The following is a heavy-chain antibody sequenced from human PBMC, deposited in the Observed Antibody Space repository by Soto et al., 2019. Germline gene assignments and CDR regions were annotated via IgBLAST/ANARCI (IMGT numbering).Heavy chain of an antibody. Sequence: EVQLVESGGGLVQPGRSLRLSCAASGFTFDDYAMHWVRQAPGKGLEWVSGISWNSGSIGYADSVKGRFTISRDNAKNSLYLQMNSLRAEDTALYYCVKDVGGSIAVAGTFFDYWGQGTLVTVSS. CDR1: GFTFDDYA. J-gene: IGHJ4*02. CDR2: ISWNSGSI. V-gene: IGHV3-9*01. D-gene: IGHD6-19*01. CDR3: VKDVGGSIAVAGTFFDY.